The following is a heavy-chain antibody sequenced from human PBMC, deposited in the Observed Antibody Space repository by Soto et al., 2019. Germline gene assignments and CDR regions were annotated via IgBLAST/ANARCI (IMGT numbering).Heavy chain of an antibody. CDR2: IMPVFATP. CDR3: ARDKGRQQLGGNYYYILDV. J-gene: IGHJ6*02. CDR1: GGTFSTSA. V-gene: IGHV1-69*12. Sequence: QVQLVQSGAEVKKPGSSVKVSCKASGGTFSTSAISWVRQAPGQGLEWVGGIMPVFATPDYAQKFQGRVTITADESMTTAYLELTSLRTDDTAVYYCARDKGRQQLGGNYYYILDVWGQGTAITVSS. D-gene: IGHD3-3*02.